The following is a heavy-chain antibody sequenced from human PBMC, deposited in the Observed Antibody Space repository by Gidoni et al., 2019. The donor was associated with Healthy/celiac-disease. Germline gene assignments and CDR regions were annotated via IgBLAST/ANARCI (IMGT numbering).Heavy chain of an antibody. CDR3: ARDPAYFLLWFGESGGFDP. CDR1: GGTFSSYA. Sequence: QVQLVQSGAEVTKPGSSVKVSCKASGGTFSSYAISWVRQAPGQGLEWMGRIIPILGIANYAQKFQGRVTITADKSTSTAYMELSSLRSEDTAVYYCARDPAYFLLWFGESGGFDPWGQGTMVTVSS. V-gene: IGHV1-69*04. D-gene: IGHD3-10*01. J-gene: IGHJ5*02. CDR2: IIPILGIA.